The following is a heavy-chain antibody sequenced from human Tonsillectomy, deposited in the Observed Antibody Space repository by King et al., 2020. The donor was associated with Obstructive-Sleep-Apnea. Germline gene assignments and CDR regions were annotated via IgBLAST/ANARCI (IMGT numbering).Heavy chain of an antibody. CDR3: ARAPVVLWFGELSPYYFDY. Sequence: PLQESGPGLVKPSETLSLTCTVSGGSISSSSYYWGWIRQPPGKGLEWIGSIYYSGSTYYNPSLKSRVTISVDTSKNQFSLKLSSVTAADTAVYYCARAPVVLWFGELSPYYFDYWGQGTLVTVSS. V-gene: IGHV4-39*01. CDR1: GGSISSSSYY. D-gene: IGHD3-10*01. J-gene: IGHJ4*02. CDR2: IYYSGST.